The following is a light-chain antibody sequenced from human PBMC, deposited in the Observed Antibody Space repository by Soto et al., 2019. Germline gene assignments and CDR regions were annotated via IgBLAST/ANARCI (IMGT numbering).Light chain of an antibody. CDR3: QQRTDWPL. CDR2: DAS. J-gene: IGKJ3*01. V-gene: IGKV3-11*01. Sequence: EIVLTQSPATLSLSPGERATLSCRASQSVSNYLAWYQHKPGQAPRLLIYDASNRATGIPVRFSGSGSGTDFTLTISSLEPEDFAVYYCQQRTDWPLFGPGTKVDIK. CDR1: QSVSNY.